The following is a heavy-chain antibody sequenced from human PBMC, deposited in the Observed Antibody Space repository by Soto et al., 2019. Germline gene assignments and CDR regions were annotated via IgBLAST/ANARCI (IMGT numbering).Heavy chain of an antibody. CDR2: MNPNSGNT. J-gene: IGHJ6*02. CDR3: ARCSSVKYYYFCSGYPYGIDV. V-gene: IGHV1-8*01. Sequence: ASVKVSCKASGYTFTSYDINWVRQATGQGLEWMGWMNPNSGNTGYAQKFQGRVTMTRNTSISTAYMELSSLRSEDTAVYYCARCSSVKYYYFCSGYPYGIDVSAQRTTVTVSS. D-gene: IGHD3-3*01. CDR1: GYTFTSYD.